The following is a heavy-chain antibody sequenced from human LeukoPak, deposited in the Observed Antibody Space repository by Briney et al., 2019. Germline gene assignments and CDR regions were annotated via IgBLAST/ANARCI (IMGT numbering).Heavy chain of an antibody. V-gene: IGHV3-30*02. CDR3: AKVEYSSSYY. D-gene: IGHD6-6*01. CDR2: VSYDGSNK. J-gene: IGHJ4*02. Sequence: PGGSLRLSCAASGFTFSSYGMHWVRQAPGKGREWVAFVSYDGSNKYYADSVKGRFTISRDNSKNTLYLEMNSLRVEDTAVYYCAKVEYSSSYYWGQGTLVTVSS. CDR1: GFTFSSYG.